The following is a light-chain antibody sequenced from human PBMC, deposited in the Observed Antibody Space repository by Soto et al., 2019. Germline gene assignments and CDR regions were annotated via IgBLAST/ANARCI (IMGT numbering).Light chain of an antibody. CDR3: QQRRDWPRT. Sequence: EIVLTQSPATLSLSPGEGATLSCRASQDISTYLVWYQHKPGQAPRLLIYAASNRATGIPARFSGSGSGTDFTLTISSLEPEDFAIYYCQQRRDWPRTFRQGTKVEIK. J-gene: IGKJ1*01. V-gene: IGKV3-11*01. CDR2: AAS. CDR1: QDISTY.